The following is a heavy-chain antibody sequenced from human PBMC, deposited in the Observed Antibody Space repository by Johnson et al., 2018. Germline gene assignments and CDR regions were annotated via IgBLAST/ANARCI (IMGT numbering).Heavy chain of an antibody. D-gene: IGHD6-13*01. CDR1: GGSFSDYY. CDR3: ARGWYPRGY. J-gene: IGHJ1*01. V-gene: IGHV4-34*01. Sequence: QVQLQQWGAGLLKPSETLSLICAVSGGSFSDYYWSWIRQSPGKGLEWIGEIDHSGSTNHNPSLKSRVTISVDTSKNQCSLKLTPVTAADTAVYYCARGWYPRGYWGQGTLVTVSS. CDR2: IDHSGST.